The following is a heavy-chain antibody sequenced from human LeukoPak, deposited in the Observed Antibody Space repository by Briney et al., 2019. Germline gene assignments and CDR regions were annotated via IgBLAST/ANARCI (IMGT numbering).Heavy chain of an antibody. CDR2: IIPIFGTA. D-gene: IGHD3-10*01. CDR3: ARDRGYYGSGSSDAFDI. Sequence: SVKVSCKASGGTFSSYAISWVRQAPGQGLEWMGGIIPIFGTANYAQKFQGRVTITADESTSTAYMELSSLRSEDMAVYYCARDRGYYGSGSSDAFDIWGQGTMVTVSS. J-gene: IGHJ3*02. V-gene: IGHV1-69*01. CDR1: GGTFSSYA.